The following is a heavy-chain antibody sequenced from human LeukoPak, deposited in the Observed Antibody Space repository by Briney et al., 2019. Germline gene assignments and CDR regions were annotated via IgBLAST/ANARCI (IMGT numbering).Heavy chain of an antibody. CDR2: IYNSGST. V-gene: IGHV4-59*08. Sequence: SETLSLTCTVSGGSISSYYWSWIRQPPGKELEWIESIYNSGSTHYNPSLKSRVTISVDTSKNQFSLKLSSVTAVDTAVYYCARNSSGNYFDYWGQGTLVTVSS. CDR1: GGSISSYY. CDR3: ARNSSGNYFDY. J-gene: IGHJ4*02. D-gene: IGHD1-26*01.